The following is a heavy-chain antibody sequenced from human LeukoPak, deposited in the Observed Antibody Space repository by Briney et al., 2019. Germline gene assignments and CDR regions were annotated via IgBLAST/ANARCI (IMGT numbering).Heavy chain of an antibody. CDR3: ARDSGSYAFDI. D-gene: IGHD1-26*01. V-gene: IGHV3-7*04. J-gene: IGHJ3*02. CDR1: GFTFSTYW. CDR2: IKQDGSEK. Sequence: SGGSLRLSCAASGFTFSTYWMSWVRQAPGKGLEWVANIKQDGSEKYYVDSVKGRFTISRDNAKNSLYLQMNSLRAEDTAVYHCARDSGSYAFDIWGQGTMVTVSS.